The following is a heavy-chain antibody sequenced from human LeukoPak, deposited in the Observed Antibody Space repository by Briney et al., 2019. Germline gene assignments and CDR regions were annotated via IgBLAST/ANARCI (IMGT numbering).Heavy chain of an antibody. CDR1: GYTFTGYY. CDR3: ARRWGIVGARFAY. Sequence: ASVKVSCKASGYTFTGYYMHWVRQAPGQGLEWMGWINPNSGGTNYAQKFQGRVTMTRDTSISTAYMELSRLRSDDTAVYYCARRWGIVGARFAYWGQGTLVTVSS. V-gene: IGHV1-2*02. J-gene: IGHJ4*02. D-gene: IGHD1-26*01. CDR2: INPNSGGT.